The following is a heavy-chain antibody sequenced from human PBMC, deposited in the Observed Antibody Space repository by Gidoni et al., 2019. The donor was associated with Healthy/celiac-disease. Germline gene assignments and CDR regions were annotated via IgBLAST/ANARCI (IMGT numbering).Heavy chain of an antibody. V-gene: IGHV3-48*01. D-gene: IGHD6-6*01. J-gene: IGHJ6*03. CDR1: GFTFSSYI. Sequence: EVQLVESGGGLVQPGGSLRLSCAASGFTFSSYIMNWVRQAPGKGLEWVSYISSSSSTIYYADSVKGRFTISRDNAKNSLYLQMNSLRAEDTAVYYCARRYSSSPGPEIYYYYYMDVWGKGTTVTVSS. CDR3: ARRYSSSPGPEIYYYYYMDV. CDR2: ISSSSSTI.